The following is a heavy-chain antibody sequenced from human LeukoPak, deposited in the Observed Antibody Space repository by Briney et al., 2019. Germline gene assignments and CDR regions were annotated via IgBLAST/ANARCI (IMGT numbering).Heavy chain of an antibody. CDR1: GYTFTSYY. CDR2: INPSGGST. D-gene: IGHD2-21*02. CDR3: ARTLCGDCYSPDPYYFDY. Sequence: ASVKVSCKASGYTFTSYYMHWVRQAPGQGLEWMGIINPSGGSTSYAQKFQGRVTMTRDTSTSTVYMELSSLRSEDTAVYYCARTLCGDCYSPDPYYFDYWGQGTLVTVSS. J-gene: IGHJ4*02. V-gene: IGHV1-46*01.